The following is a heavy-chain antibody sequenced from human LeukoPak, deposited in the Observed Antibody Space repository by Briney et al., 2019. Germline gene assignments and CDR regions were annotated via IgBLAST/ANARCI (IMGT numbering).Heavy chain of an antibody. CDR1: GYTFTGYY. V-gene: IGHV1-3*01. CDR3: ARGWQLVRVDY. CDR2: INAGNGNT. D-gene: IGHD6-6*01. Sequence: ASVKVSCKASGYTFTGYYMHWVRQAPGQRLEWMGWINAGNGNTKYSQKFQGRVTITRDTSASTAYMELSSLRSEDTAVYYCARGWQLVRVDYWGQGTLVTVSS. J-gene: IGHJ4*02.